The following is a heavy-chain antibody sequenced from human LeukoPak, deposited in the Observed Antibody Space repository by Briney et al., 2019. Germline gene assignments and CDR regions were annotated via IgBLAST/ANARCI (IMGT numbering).Heavy chain of an antibody. CDR2: ISWDGGST. Sequence: PGGSLRLSCAASGFTFDDYTMHWVRQAPGKGLEWVSLISWDGGSTYYADSVRGRFTISRDNSKNTLYLQMNSLRAEDTAVYYCARDFELSHWGQGTLVTVSS. D-gene: IGHD3-16*02. CDR3: ARDFELSH. J-gene: IGHJ4*02. CDR1: GFTFDDYT. V-gene: IGHV3-43*01.